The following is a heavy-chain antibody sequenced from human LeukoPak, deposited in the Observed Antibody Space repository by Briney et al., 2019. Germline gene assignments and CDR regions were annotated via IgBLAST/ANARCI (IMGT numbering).Heavy chain of an antibody. J-gene: IGHJ5*02. CDR3: GKDGGQYSSGPEFDP. CDR2: ISGGGERT. Sequence: GGSLRLSCAASGLVFSNTAMNWARQSPGRGLGWVSAISGGGERTFYADSVKGRFSISRDNSKNMLYLQMNSLRADDTAIYYCGKDGGQYSSGPEFDPRGQGALVTVSS. CDR1: GLVFSNTA. V-gene: IGHV3-23*01. D-gene: IGHD6-19*01.